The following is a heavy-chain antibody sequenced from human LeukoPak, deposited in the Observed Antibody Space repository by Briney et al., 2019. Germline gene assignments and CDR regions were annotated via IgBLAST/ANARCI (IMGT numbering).Heavy chain of an antibody. V-gene: IGHV4-59*08. Sequence: SETLSLTCTVSGVSISSYYWSWIRQPPGKGLEWIGYIYYSGSTYYNPSLKSRVTISVDTSENQFSLRLSSVTAADTAVYYCARNVDSSLPTWGQGTLVTVSS. D-gene: IGHD6-6*01. J-gene: IGHJ5*02. CDR2: IYYSGST. CDR1: GVSISSYY. CDR3: ARNVDSSLPT.